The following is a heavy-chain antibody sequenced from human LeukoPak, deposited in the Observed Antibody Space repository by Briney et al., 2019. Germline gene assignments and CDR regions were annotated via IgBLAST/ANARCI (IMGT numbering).Heavy chain of an antibody. Sequence: ETLSLTCAVYGGSFSGYYWSWIRQPPGKGLEWVSVIYSGGETYYADSVKGRFTISRDISKNKLYLQMRSLRAEDTAVYYCTRDRGSYYYDTGYWGQGTLVTVSS. CDR2: IYSGGET. J-gene: IGHJ4*02. CDR3: TRDRGSYYYDTGY. D-gene: IGHD3-22*01. CDR1: GGSFSGYY. V-gene: IGHV3-66*01.